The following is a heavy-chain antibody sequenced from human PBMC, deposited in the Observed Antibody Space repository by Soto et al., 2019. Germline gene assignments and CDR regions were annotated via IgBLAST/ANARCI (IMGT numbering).Heavy chain of an antibody. Sequence: VQLVESGGGVVQPGRPLRLSCAASGFTFSNYGMHWVRQAPGKGLEWVAVISYDGNSEYYADSVKGRFTISRDNSKNTLYLQMNSLRTEDTAVYYCSTRVVDHWGQGTLVTVTS. V-gene: IGHV3-30*03. CDR2: ISYDGNSE. D-gene: IGHD2-21*01. CDR3: STRVVDH. CDR1: GFTFSNYG. J-gene: IGHJ4*02.